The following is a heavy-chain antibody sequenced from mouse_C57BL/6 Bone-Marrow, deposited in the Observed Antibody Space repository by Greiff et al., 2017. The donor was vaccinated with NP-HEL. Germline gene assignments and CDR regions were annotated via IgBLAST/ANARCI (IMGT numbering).Heavy chain of an antibody. D-gene: IGHD2-5*01. V-gene: IGHV5-12*01. J-gene: IGHJ4*01. Sequence: EVQRVESGGGLVQPGGSLKLSCAASGFTFSDYYMYWVRQTPEKRLEWVAYISNGGGSTYYPDTVKGRFTISRDNAKNTLYLQMSRLKSDDTAMYYCASAYYSNYYAMDYWGQGTSVTVSA. CDR2: ISNGGGST. CDR3: ASAYYSNYYAMDY. CDR1: GFTFSDYY.